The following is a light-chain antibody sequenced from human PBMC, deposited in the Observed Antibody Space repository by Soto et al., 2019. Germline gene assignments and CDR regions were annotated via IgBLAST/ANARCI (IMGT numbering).Light chain of an antibody. Sequence: QSALTQPASVSGSPGQSITISCTGTSNNYVSWYQQHPGKAPKLMIYDVINRPSGVSDRFSGSKSGNTASLSVSGLQPEDEADYYCSSYANSRTIFGGGTKVTVL. CDR3: SSYANSRTI. V-gene: IGLV2-14*03. CDR2: DVI. J-gene: IGLJ2*01. CDR1: SNNY.